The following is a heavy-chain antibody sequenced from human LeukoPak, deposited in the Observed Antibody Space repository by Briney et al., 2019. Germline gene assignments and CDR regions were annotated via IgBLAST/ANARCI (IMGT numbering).Heavy chain of an antibody. CDR3: ARTYYYGSGSYKIDP. V-gene: IGHV7-4-1*02. J-gene: IGHJ5*02. CDR1: GYTFTTYA. Sequence: ASVKVSCKASGYTFTTYAMNWVRQAAGHGLEGGGWINTDTGNPTYAQTFTGRFVFSLDTSVSTAYLQISSRKAEETAVYFCARTYYYGSGSYKIDPWGQGTLVTVSS. CDR2: INTDTGNP. D-gene: IGHD3-10*01.